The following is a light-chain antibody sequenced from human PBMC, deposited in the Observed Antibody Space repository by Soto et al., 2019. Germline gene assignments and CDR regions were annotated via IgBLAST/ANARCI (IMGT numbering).Light chain of an antibody. V-gene: IGKV3-20*01. J-gene: IGKJ2*01. CDR3: QQYGSPPPYT. CDR2: GSS. Sequence: EVVLTQSPGTLSLSPGERATLSCRASQSVSNNYLAWYQQKPGQGPRLLIFGSSDRATGIPDRFSGSGSGTDFTITSSRLEPEDFAVYYCQQYGSPPPYTFGQGTKLEIK. CDR1: QSVSNNY.